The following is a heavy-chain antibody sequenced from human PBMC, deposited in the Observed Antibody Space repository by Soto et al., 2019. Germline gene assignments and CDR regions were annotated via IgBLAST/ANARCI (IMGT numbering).Heavy chain of an antibody. D-gene: IGHD6-13*01. Sequence: GGSLRLSCAASGFTFSGSAMHWVRQASGKGLEWVGRIRSKANSYATAYAASVKGGFTISRDDSKNTAYLQMNSLKTEDTAVYYCTAHMSIAAAPPYYFDYWGQGTLVTVSS. CDR2: IRSKANSYAT. V-gene: IGHV3-73*01. CDR1: GFTFSGSA. J-gene: IGHJ4*02. CDR3: TAHMSIAAAPPYYFDY.